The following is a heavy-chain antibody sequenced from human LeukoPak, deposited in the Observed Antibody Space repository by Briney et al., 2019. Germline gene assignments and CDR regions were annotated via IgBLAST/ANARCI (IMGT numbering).Heavy chain of an antibody. CDR1: GYTFTSYG. Sequence: GASVKLSCNASGYTFTSYGISWVRQAPGQGLEWMGCISAYNGNTNYAQKLQGRVTMTADTSTSTAYMELRSLRSDDTAVYYCARGRYSSSWYVYYGMDVWGQGTTVTVSS. D-gene: IGHD6-13*01. CDR3: ARGRYSSSWYVYYGMDV. J-gene: IGHJ6*02. V-gene: IGHV1-18*01. CDR2: ISAYNGNT.